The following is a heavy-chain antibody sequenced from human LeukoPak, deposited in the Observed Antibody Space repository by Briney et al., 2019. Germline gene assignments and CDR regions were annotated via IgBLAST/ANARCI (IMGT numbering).Heavy chain of an antibody. Sequence: SVKVSCKASGGTFSSYAISWVRQAPGQGLEWMGGIIPIFGTANYAQKFQDRVTITADKSTSTAYMELSSLRSEDTAVYYCAREGAGYSSSWLFDYWGQGTLVTVSS. CDR1: GGTFSSYA. CDR2: IIPIFGTA. J-gene: IGHJ4*02. CDR3: AREGAGYSSSWLFDY. D-gene: IGHD6-13*01. V-gene: IGHV1-69*06.